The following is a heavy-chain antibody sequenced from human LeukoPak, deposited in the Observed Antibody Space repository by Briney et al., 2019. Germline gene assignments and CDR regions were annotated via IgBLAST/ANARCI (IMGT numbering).Heavy chain of an antibody. CDR3: ARDQYYYDSSGYSPFDY. V-gene: IGHV4-4*07. Sequence: SETLSLTCTVSGGSISSYYWSWIRQPAGKGLEWIGRIYTSGSTDYNPSLKSRVTMSVDTSKNQFSLKLSSVTAADTAVYYCARDQYYYDSSGYSPFDYWGQGTLVTVSS. CDR1: GGSISSYY. CDR2: IYTSGST. J-gene: IGHJ4*02. D-gene: IGHD3-22*01.